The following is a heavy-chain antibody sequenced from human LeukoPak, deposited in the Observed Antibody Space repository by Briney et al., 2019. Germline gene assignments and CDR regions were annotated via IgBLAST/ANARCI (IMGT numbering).Heavy chain of an antibody. J-gene: IGHJ4*02. CDR2: INHSGST. V-gene: IGHV4-34*01. CDR1: GGSFSGYY. Sequence: SETLSLTCAVYGGSFSGYYWSWIRQPPGKGVEWIGEINHSGSTNYNPSLKSRVTISVDTSKNQFSLKLSSVTAADTAVYYCARKGPYYYDSSPLGYWGQGTLVTVSS. D-gene: IGHD3-22*01. CDR3: ARKGPYYYDSSPLGY.